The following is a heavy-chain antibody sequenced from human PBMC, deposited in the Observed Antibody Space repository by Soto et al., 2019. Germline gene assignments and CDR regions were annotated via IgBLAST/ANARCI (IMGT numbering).Heavy chain of an antibody. D-gene: IGHD6-13*01. V-gene: IGHV5-51*01. CDR3: ARTAAAGKYYYGVDV. J-gene: IGHJ6*02. Sequence: GESLKISCKASGYRFTGYWIGWVRQMPGKGLEWMGIIYPGDSDTRYSPSFQGQVTISADKSISTAYLQWSSLKASDTAIYYCARTAAAGKYYYGVDVWGQGTTVTVSS. CDR1: GYRFTGYW. CDR2: IYPGDSDT.